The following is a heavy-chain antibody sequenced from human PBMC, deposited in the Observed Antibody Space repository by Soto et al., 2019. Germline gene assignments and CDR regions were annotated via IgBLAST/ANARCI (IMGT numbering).Heavy chain of an antibody. CDR3: ATDLHYYDSSGYPPFFDY. CDR2: FDPEDGET. Sequence: ASVKVSCKVSGYTLTELSMHWVRQAPGKGLEWMGGFDPEDGETIYAQKFQGRVTMTEDTSTDTAYMELSSLRSEDTAVYYCATDLHYYDSSGYPPFFDYWGQGTLVTVSS. CDR1: GYTLTELS. D-gene: IGHD3-22*01. V-gene: IGHV1-24*01. J-gene: IGHJ4*02.